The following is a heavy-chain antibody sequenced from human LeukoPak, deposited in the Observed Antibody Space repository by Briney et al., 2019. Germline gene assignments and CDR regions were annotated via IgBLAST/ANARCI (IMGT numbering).Heavy chain of an antibody. D-gene: IGHD3-9*01. CDR3: ARERKTINYDILTLDAFDI. V-gene: IGHV1-2*04. Sequence: ASVKVSCKASGYTFTGYYMHWVRQAPGQGLEWMGWINPNSGGTNYAQKSQGWVTMTRDTSISTAYMELSRLRSDDTAVYYCARERKTINYDILTLDAFDIWGQGTMVTVSS. CDR1: GYTFTGYY. J-gene: IGHJ3*02. CDR2: INPNSGGT.